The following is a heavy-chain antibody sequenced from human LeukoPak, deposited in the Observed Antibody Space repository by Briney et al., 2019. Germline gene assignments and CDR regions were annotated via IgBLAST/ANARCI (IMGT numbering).Heavy chain of an antibody. J-gene: IGHJ4*02. D-gene: IGHD3-22*01. CDR2: IYYSGSS. Sequence: SETLSLTCTVYGGSVRSGSYYWSWIRQPPGKGLEWIGYIYYSGSSNYNPSLESRVTISVDTSKNQFSLKLSSVTAADTSVYYCARLTPTDMIVVVNDYWGQGTLVTVSS. CDR1: GGSVRSGSYY. V-gene: IGHV4-61*01. CDR3: ARLTPTDMIVVVNDY.